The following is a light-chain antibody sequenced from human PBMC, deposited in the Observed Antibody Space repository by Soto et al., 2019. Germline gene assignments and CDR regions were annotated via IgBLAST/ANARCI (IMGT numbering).Light chain of an antibody. V-gene: IGKV1-9*01. CDR2: TAS. Sequence: IQLTQSPSSLSASVGDRVTIACRVSQYIVSYLACYQQKPWKAPKVLIYTASTLQSGVPSRFSGSGSGTDFTLTISSLQPEDFATYYCQQVRTYPLTFGGGTKV. J-gene: IGKJ4*01. CDR3: QQVRTYPLT. CDR1: QYIVSY.